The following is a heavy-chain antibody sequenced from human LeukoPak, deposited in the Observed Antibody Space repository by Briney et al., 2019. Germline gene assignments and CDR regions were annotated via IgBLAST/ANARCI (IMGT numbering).Heavy chain of an antibody. CDR1: GGSISSYY. D-gene: IGHD3-16*01. Sequence: SETLSLTCTVSGGSISSYYWSWILQPAGKGLEWIGRIYISGRTNYNPSLKSRVTISMDTSKSHFSLKLSSMTAADTAVYFCARGSGYYYMDVWGKGTTVTVSS. CDR2: IYISGRT. V-gene: IGHV4-4*07. CDR3: ARGSGYYYMDV. J-gene: IGHJ6*03.